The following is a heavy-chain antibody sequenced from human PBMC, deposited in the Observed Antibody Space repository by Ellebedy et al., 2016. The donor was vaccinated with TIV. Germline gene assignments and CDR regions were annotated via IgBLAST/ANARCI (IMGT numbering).Heavy chain of an antibody. J-gene: IGHJ5*02. CDR3: ARHVRSGWFGPVWFDP. D-gene: IGHD6-19*01. CDR2: IYYSGST. Sequence: MPGGSLRLSCTVSGGSINNSDYYWGWIRQPPGKGLEWIGSIYYSGSTYYNPSLKSRVTISLDTSKNQFYLRLSAVTAADTAVYYCARHVRSGWFGPVWFDPWGQGTLVTVSS. CDR1: GGSINNSDYY. V-gene: IGHV4-39*01.